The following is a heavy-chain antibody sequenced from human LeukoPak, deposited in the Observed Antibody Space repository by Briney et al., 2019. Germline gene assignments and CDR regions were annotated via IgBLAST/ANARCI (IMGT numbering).Heavy chain of an antibody. J-gene: IGHJ4*02. V-gene: IGHV3-53*01. CDR1: GFTVSSNY. CDR3: AGVLLREYFDY. Sequence: GGSLRLSCAASGFTVSSNYMSWVRQAPGKGLEWVSVIYSGGSTYYADSVKGRFTISRDNSKNTLYLQMNSLRAEDTAIYYCAGVLLREYFDYWGQGTLVTVSS. D-gene: IGHD2-21*02. CDR2: IYSGGST.